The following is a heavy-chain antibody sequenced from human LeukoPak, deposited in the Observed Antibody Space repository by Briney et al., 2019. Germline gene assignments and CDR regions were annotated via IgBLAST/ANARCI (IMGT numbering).Heavy chain of an antibody. J-gene: IGHJ4*02. Sequence: GASVKVSCKASGYTFTSYGISWVRQAPRQGLEWMGWISAYNGNTNYAQKLQGRVTMTTDTSTSTAYMELRSLRSGDTAVYYCARHCSSTSCYDYWGQGTLVTVSS. CDR2: ISAYNGNT. V-gene: IGHV1-18*01. D-gene: IGHD2-2*01. CDR3: ARHCSSTSCYDY. CDR1: GYTFTSYG.